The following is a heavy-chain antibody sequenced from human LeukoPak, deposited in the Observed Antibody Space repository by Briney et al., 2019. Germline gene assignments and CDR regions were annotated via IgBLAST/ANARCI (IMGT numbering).Heavy chain of an antibody. D-gene: IGHD2-2*02. CDR2: IYYSGST. Sequence: SETLSLTYSVSGGSMSSYYLSWVRQPPGKGLEWIGYIYYSGSTIYNPSIKIRVTMSVVTSQKQFSLKLMSVTAADTAVYFCARDQGYIPNWGQGILVTVSS. V-gene: IGHV4-59*01. CDR1: GGSMSSYY. CDR3: ARDQGYIPN. J-gene: IGHJ4*02.